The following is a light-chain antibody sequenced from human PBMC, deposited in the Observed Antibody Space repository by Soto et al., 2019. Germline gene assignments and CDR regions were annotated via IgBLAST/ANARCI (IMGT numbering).Light chain of an antibody. V-gene: IGKV3-20*01. J-gene: IGKJ4*01. CDR2: DAS. CDR3: QQFSSDQLT. CDR1: QTVRNNY. Sequence: VLLTKSPGTLSLSPGERATLSCRASQTVRNNYLAWYQQKPGQAPRLLIYDASSSATGIPDRFSGGGSGPDFTLTISRLEPEDFAVYYCQQFSSDQLTLGGGTKV.